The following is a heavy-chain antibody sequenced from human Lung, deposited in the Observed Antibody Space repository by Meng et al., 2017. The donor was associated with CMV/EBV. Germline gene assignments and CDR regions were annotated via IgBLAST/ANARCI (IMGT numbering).Heavy chain of an antibody. J-gene: IGHJ6*02. V-gene: IGHV1-69*05. Sequence: SVXVSXKASGDTFSGYAISWVRQAPGQGLEWMGGIIPFFDTTNYEQKFQGRVTITTDESTSKAYMELSSLRSEDTAVYYCARDRTGDCSSTSCYNYYYYYGMDVXGQGXTVTVSS. CDR2: IIPFFDTT. CDR3: ARDRTGDCSSTSCYNYYYYYGMDV. CDR1: GDTFSGYA. D-gene: IGHD2-2*02.